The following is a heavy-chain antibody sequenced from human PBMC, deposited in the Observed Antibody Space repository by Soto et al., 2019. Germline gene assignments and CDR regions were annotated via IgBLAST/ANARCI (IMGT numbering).Heavy chain of an antibody. V-gene: IGHV1-69*06. J-gene: IGHJ3*02. CDR1: GGTFSSYA. D-gene: IGHD3-22*01. Sequence: QVQLVQSGAEVKKPGSSVKVSCKASGGTFSSYAISWVRQAPGQGLEWMGGIIPIFGTANYAQKFQGRVTITADKSTSTAYMELSSLRSEDTAVYYCAREGDYYDSSVWGRDDAFDIWGQGTMVTVSS. CDR2: IIPIFGTA. CDR3: AREGDYYDSSVWGRDDAFDI.